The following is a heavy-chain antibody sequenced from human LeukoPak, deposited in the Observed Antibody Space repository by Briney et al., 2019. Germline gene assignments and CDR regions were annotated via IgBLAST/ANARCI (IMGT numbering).Heavy chain of an antibody. D-gene: IGHD4-17*01. CDR2: IYYSGST. CDR3: ARAIYGDYGIDY. V-gene: IGHV4-59*01. Sequence: SETLSLTCTVSGGSISSYYWSWIRQPPGKGLGWIGYIYYSGSTYYNPSLKSRVTISVDTSKNQFSLKLSSVTAADTAVYYCARAIYGDYGIDYWGQGTLVTVSS. J-gene: IGHJ4*02. CDR1: GGSISSYY.